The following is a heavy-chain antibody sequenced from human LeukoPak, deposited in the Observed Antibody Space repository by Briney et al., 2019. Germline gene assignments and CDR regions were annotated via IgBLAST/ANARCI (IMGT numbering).Heavy chain of an antibody. CDR3: ARGRGYGRTFDY. CDR1: GGSISSYY. J-gene: IGHJ4*02. D-gene: IGHD5-18*01. Sequence: SETLSLTCTVSGGSISSYYWSWIRQPPGKGLEWIGYIYFSGTTNYNPSLKSRVTVLVDTSKNQFSLKLRSVTAADTAVYYCARGRGYGRTFDYWGQGTLVTVSS. V-gene: IGHV4-59*01. CDR2: IYFSGTT.